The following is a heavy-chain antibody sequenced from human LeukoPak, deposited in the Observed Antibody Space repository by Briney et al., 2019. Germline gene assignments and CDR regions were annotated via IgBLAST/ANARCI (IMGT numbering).Heavy chain of an antibody. CDR3: ARGIAAAGTRNWGLFDY. D-gene: IGHD6-13*01. CDR1: GYTFTSYY. J-gene: IGHJ4*02. V-gene: IGHV1-46*01. Sequence: GASVTVSCKASGYTFTSYYMHWVRQAPGQGLEWMGIINPSGGSTSYAQKFQGRATMPRDTSPSPVYLELSSLTSEDTAVYYCARGIAAAGTRNWGLFDYWGQGTLVSVSS. CDR2: INPSGGST.